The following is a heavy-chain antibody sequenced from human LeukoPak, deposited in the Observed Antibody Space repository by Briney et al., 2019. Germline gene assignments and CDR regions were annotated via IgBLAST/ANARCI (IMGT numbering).Heavy chain of an antibody. CDR3: PRQGDYGDYVDY. V-gene: IGHV5-51*01. CDR1: GYSFTSYW. Sequence: GESLKISCKGSGYSFTSYWMGGVRQLPGKGLEWMGIIYPGDSDTRYSPSFQGQVTISADKSISTAYLQWSSLKASDTAMYYCPRQGDYGDYVDYWGQGALVTISS. CDR2: IYPGDSDT. J-gene: IGHJ4*02. D-gene: IGHD4-17*01.